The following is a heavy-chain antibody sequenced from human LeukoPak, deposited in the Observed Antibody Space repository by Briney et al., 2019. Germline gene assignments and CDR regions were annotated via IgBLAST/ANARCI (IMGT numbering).Heavy chain of an antibody. D-gene: IGHD6-19*01. CDR3: ARSSAPGIAVAGNFDY. J-gene: IGHJ4*02. CDR1: GYTFTSYY. Sequence: GASVKVSCKASGYTFTSYYMHWVRQAPGQGLEWMGIINPSGGSTSYAQKFQGRVTMTRDTSTSTVYMELSSLRSEDTAVYYCARSSAPGIAVAGNFDYWGQGTLVTVSS. CDR2: INPSGGST. V-gene: IGHV1-46*01.